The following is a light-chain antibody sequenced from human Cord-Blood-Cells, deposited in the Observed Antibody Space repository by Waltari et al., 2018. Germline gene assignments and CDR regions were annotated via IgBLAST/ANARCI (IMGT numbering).Light chain of an antibody. Sequence: EIVMTQSPATLSVSPGERATLSCRASQSVSSNLACYQQKPGQAPRLLIYGASTRATGIPARLSGSGSGTEFTLTNSSLQSEDFAVYYCQQYNNWPWTFGQRTKVEIK. CDR2: GAS. CDR1: QSVSSN. V-gene: IGKV3-15*01. CDR3: QQYNNWPWT. J-gene: IGKJ1*01.